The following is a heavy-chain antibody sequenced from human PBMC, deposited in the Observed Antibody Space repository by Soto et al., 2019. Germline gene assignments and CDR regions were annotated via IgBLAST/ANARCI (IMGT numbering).Heavy chain of an antibody. CDR1: GFSLSNAGLG. V-gene: IGHV2-26*04. D-gene: IGHD6-13*01. Sequence: QVTVKESGPVLVKPTETLTLTCTVSGFSLSNAGLGVSWIRQRPGKALEWLAHIFSNDEKSYSTSLKSRLTISKDTSKSQVVLTMTNMDPVDTATYYCASTYSTSCYRFDPWGQGTLVTVSS. J-gene: IGHJ5*02. CDR3: ASTYSTSCYRFDP. CDR2: IFSNDEK.